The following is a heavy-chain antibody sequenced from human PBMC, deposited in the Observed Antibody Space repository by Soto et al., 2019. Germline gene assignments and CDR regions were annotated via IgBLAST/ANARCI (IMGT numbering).Heavy chain of an antibody. CDR1: GDSVSINSAG. CDR3: ARALPPYSSSWYDAFDI. J-gene: IGHJ3*02. Sequence: SQTLSLTCAISGDSVSINSAGWNLIRQSPSRGLEWLGRTYYRSKWYNDYAVSVKSRITINPDTSKNQFSLQLNSVTPEDTAVYYCARALPPYSSSWYDAFDILGQGTMVTVSS. D-gene: IGHD6-13*01. V-gene: IGHV6-1*01. CDR2: TYYRSKWYN.